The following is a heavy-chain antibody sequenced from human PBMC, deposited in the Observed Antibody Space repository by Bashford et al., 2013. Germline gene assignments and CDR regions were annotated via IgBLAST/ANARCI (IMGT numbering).Heavy chain of an antibody. CDR1: GYTFTSYD. Sequence: ASVKVSCKASGYTFTSYDINWVRQATGQGLEWMGWMNPNSGNTGYAQKFQGRVTMTRNTSISTAYMELSSLRSEDTAVYYCARGRVGGDYVYYYYYMDVWGKGTTVTVSS. J-gene: IGHJ6*03. V-gene: IGHV1-8*01. CDR3: ARGRVGGDYVYYYYYMDV. CDR2: MNPNSGNT. D-gene: IGHD4-17*01.